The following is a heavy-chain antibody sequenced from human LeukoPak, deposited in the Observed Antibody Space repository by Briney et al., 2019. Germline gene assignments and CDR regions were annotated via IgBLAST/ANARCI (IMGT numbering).Heavy chain of an antibody. Sequence: SETLSLTCTVSGASISSSSYYWGWIRQPPGKGLEWIGSIYSSGSTYYNPSLRSRVTISVDTSKNQFSLKLSSVTAADTAVYHCARSPPPYSSSWYAASDPWGQGTLVTVSS. J-gene: IGHJ5*02. CDR1: GASISSSSYY. CDR2: IYSSGST. D-gene: IGHD6-13*01. CDR3: ARSPPPYSSSWYAASDP. V-gene: IGHV4-39*07.